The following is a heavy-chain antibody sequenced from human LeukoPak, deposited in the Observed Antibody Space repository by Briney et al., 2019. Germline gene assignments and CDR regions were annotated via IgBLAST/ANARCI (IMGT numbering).Heavy chain of an antibody. CDR3: ARDLSGRYTIDY. Sequence: PGGSLRLSCAASGFTLSSYAIHWVRQAPGKGLEWVAVITYDGCNKYYADSVKGRFAISRDNPKNTLYLQMDSLRPEDTAVYYCARDLSGRYTIDYWGQGTLVTVSS. CDR1: GFTLSSYA. J-gene: IGHJ4*02. D-gene: IGHD1-26*01. V-gene: IGHV3-30*09. CDR2: ITYDGCNK.